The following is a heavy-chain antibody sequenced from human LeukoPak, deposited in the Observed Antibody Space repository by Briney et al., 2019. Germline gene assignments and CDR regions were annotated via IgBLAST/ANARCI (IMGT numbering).Heavy chain of an antibody. CDR1: GFTFDVYA. CDR3: ARDTVGYIYCYYYYGMDV. CDR2: ISGDSHST. D-gene: IGHD5-18*01. Sequence: GGSLRLSCAAPGFTFDVYAMHWVRQAPGKGLEWISLISGDSHSTFYADSVKGRFTISRDNSKNSLYLQMNSLRNDDTALYYCARDTVGYIYCYYYYGMDVWGEGTTVTVSS. V-gene: IGHV3-43*02. J-gene: IGHJ6*04.